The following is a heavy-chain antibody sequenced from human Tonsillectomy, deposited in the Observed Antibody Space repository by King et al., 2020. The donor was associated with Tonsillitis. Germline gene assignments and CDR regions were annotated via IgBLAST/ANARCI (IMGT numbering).Heavy chain of an antibody. J-gene: IGHJ4*02. V-gene: IGHV3-30*18. CDR3: AKDLYYYDSSGYLDY. D-gene: IGHD3-22*01. CDR2: ISYDGSDK. Sequence: VQLVESGGGVVQPGRSLRLSCAASGFTFSNYGMHWVRQAPGKGLERVAVISYDGSDKYYADSVKGRFTISRDNSKNTLYLQVNSLRAEDTAVYYCAKDLYYYDSSGYLDYWGQGTLVTVSS. CDR1: GFTFSNYG.